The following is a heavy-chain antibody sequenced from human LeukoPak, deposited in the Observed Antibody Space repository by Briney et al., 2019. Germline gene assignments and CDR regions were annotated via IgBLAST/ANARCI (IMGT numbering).Heavy chain of an antibody. V-gene: IGHV4-34*01. CDR2: INHSGST. J-gene: IGHJ4*02. D-gene: IGHD3-22*01. CDR3: ARLNPFYYYDSSGYSSKSDY. Sequence: GSLRLSCAASGFTFSSYAMSWIRQPPGKGLEWIGEINHSGSTNYNPSLKSRVTISVDTSKNQFSLKLSSVTAADTAVYYCARLNPFYYYDSSGYSSKSDYWGQGTLVTVSS. CDR1: GFTFSSYA.